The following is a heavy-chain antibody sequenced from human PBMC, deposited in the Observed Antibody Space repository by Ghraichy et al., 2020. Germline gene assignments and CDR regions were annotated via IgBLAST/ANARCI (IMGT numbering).Heavy chain of an antibody. V-gene: IGHV4-34*01. Sequence: SETLSLTWAVYGGSFSGHYWSWVRQPPGKGLEWIGEIEHSGTTNYNPSLKSRVTISVDASKSQFSLRLISVTAADTAVYYCARGVGYSAYNYPFYWGRGTRVTVSS. CDR1: GGSFSGHY. CDR2: IEHSGTT. D-gene: IGHD5-12*01. J-gene: IGHJ4*02. CDR3: ARGVGYSAYNYPFY.